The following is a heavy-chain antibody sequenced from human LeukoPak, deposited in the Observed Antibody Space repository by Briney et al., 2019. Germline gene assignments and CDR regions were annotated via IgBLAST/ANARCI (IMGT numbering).Heavy chain of an antibody. CDR1: GYTFTSYD. CDR3: ARAAPPEYCSSTSCYHYYYYYMDV. J-gene: IGHJ6*03. D-gene: IGHD2-2*01. V-gene: IGHV1-8*01. Sequence: ASVKVSCKASGYTFTSYDINWVRQATGQGLEWMGWMNPNSGNTVYAQKFQGRVTMTRNTSISTAYMELSSLRSEDTAVYYCARAAPPEYCSSTSCYHYYYYYMDVWGKGTTVTISS. CDR2: MNPNSGNT.